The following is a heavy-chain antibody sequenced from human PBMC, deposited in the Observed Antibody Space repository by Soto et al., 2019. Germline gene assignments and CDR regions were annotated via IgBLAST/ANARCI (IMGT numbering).Heavy chain of an antibody. CDR3: AKFSAHSMYDISSAPDY. Sequence: PGGSLRLSCAASGFSFSSYAMAWFRHSPWKWLEWVSSITGSGGSTYFAVSVMGRFSISRDNSQKTVSLQMDSLRAEDTAVYYCAKFSAHSMYDISSAPDYWGQGTLVTVSS. D-gene: IGHD6-6*01. V-gene: IGHV3-23*01. J-gene: IGHJ4*02. CDR1: GFSFSSYA. CDR2: ITGSGGST.